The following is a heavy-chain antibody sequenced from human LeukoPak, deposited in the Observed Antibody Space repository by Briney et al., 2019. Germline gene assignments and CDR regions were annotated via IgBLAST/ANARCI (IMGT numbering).Heavy chain of an antibody. J-gene: IGHJ4*02. CDR1: GYTFTSYD. Sequence: ASVKVSCKASGYTFTSYDINWVRQATGHGLEWMGWMNPNSGNTGYAQKFQGRVTMTRNTSISTAYMELSSLRSEDTAVYYCASGLKSSYYDSSGFDYWGQGTLVTVSS. CDR3: ASGLKSSYYDSSGFDY. D-gene: IGHD3-22*01. CDR2: MNPNSGNT. V-gene: IGHV1-8*01.